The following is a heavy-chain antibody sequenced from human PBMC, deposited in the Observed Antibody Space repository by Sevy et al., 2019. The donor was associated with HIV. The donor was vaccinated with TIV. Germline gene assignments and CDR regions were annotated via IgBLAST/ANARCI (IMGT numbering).Heavy chain of an antibody. V-gene: IGHV3-15*07. D-gene: IGHD3-22*01. CDR2: IKSKTDGGTT. J-gene: IGHJ4*02. CDR1: GFTFSNAW. CDR3: TTDFARTMIVVVSRIDY. Sequence: GGSLRLSCAASGFTFSNAWMNWVRQAPGKGLEWVGRIKSKTDGGTTDYAAPVKGRFTISSDDSKNTLYLQMNSLKTEDTAVYYCTTDFARTMIVVVSRIDYWGQGTLVTVSS.